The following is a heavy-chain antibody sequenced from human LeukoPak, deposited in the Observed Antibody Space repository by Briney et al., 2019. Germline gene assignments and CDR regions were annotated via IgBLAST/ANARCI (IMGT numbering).Heavy chain of an antibody. J-gene: IGHJ6*02. V-gene: IGHV1-46*01. CDR2: INPSGGST. CDR1: GYTFTSYY. D-gene: IGHD2-21*01. Sequence: ASVNVSCKASGYTFTSYYMHWVRQAPGQGLEWMGIINPSGGSTSYAQKFQGRVTMTRDTSISTAYMELSRLRSDDTAVYYCARMSAYTVVIYYYYGMDVWGQGTTVTVSS. CDR3: ARMSAYTVVIYYYYGMDV.